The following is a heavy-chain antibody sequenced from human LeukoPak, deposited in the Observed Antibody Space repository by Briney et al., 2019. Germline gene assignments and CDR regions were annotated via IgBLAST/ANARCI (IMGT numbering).Heavy chain of an antibody. CDR3: ATEGQPYYFDC. Sequence: GGSLRLSCAASGFTFSSYWMSWVRQAPGKGLEWAANIKQDGSEKYYVDSVKGRFTISRDNAKNSLYLQMNSLRAEDTAVYYCATEGQPYYFDCWGQGTLVTVSS. V-gene: IGHV3-7*03. CDR2: IKQDGSEK. D-gene: IGHD4-17*01. J-gene: IGHJ4*02. CDR1: GFTFSSYW.